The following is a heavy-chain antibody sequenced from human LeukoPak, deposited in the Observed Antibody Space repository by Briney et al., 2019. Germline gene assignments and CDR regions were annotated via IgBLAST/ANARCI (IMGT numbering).Heavy chain of an antibody. CDR2: INHSGST. CDR1: GGSFNGYY. J-gene: IGHJ5*02. Sequence: SETLSLTCAVYGGSFNGYYWSWIRQPPGKGLEWIGEINHSGSTNYNPSLKSRVTISVDTSKNQFSLKLSSVTAADTAVYYCARHRRAPYCSSTSCYGNWFDPWGQGTLVTVSS. CDR3: ARHRRAPYCSSTSCYGNWFDP. D-gene: IGHD2-2*01. V-gene: IGHV4-34*01.